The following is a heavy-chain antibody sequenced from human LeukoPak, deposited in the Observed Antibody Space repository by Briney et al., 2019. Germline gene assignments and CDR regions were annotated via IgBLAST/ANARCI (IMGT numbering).Heavy chain of an antibody. V-gene: IGHV4-34*01. J-gene: IGHJ4*02. D-gene: IGHD5-24*01. Sequence: SETLSLTCAVYGGSFSSYYWSWLRQSPGKGLEWIGEINHSGSTNYNPSLKSRVTISVDTSKNQFSLKLSSVTAADTAVYYCASAEREGYFDYWGQGTLVTVSS. CDR1: GGSFSSYY. CDR2: INHSGST. CDR3: ASAEREGYFDY.